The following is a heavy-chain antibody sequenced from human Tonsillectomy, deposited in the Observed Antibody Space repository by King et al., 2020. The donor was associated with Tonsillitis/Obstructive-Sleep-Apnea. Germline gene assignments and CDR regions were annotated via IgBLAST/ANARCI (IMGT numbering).Heavy chain of an antibody. J-gene: IGHJ6*03. CDR2: IYPDDSDT. V-gene: IGHV5-51*01. CDR3: AVAYCGGDCYDAYYMDV. D-gene: IGHD2-21*01. Sequence: QLVQSGAEVKKPGESLKISCQGSGYSFNNYWIGWVRQMSGKGLQWMGIIYPDDSDTRYSPSFQGQVTISADKSITTAYLPSSSLKASDTAMYYCAVAYCGGDCYDAYYMDVWGKGATVTVS. CDR1: GYSFNNYW.